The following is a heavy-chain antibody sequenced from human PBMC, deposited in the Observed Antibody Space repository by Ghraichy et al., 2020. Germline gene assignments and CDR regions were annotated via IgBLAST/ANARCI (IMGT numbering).Heavy chain of an antibody. V-gene: IGHV1-24*01. CDR3: ATEGLTDYDSSNDAFDI. D-gene: IGHD3-22*01. CDR1: GYTLTELS. J-gene: IGHJ3*02. CDR2: FDPEDGET. Sequence: ASVKVSCKVSGYTLTELSMHWVRQAPGKGLEWMGGFDPEDGETIYAQKFQGRVTMTEDTSTDTAYMELSSLRSEDTAVYYCATEGLTDYDSSNDAFDIWGQGTMVTVSS.